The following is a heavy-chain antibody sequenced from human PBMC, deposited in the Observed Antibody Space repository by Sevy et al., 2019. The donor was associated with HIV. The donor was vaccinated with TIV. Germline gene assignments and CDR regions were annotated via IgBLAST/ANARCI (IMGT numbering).Heavy chain of an antibody. D-gene: IGHD2-15*01. Sequence: GGSLRLSCAASGFTFSSYAMSWVRQAPGKGLEWVSAISVSGGSTYYAYSVKGRFTISRDNSKNTLYLQMNGLRAEATAVYYCAKVTAVVVVAATGAFDIWGQGTMVTVSS. J-gene: IGHJ3*02. V-gene: IGHV3-23*01. CDR1: GFTFSSYA. CDR2: ISVSGGST. CDR3: AKVTAVVVVAATGAFDI.